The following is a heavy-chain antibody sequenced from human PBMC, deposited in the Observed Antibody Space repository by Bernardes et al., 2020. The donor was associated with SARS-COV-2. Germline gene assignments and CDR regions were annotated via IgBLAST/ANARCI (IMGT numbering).Heavy chain of an antibody. CDR3: ARDVRGGTLDY. Sequence: SETLSLTCSVSGDSVTTGGYYWSWIRQPPGKALEWMGYIHYTGNTNYNPSLKSRVSVAVDTSKNQLSLNLTSVTAADTAVYYCARDVRGGTLDYWGQGTPVTVSS. J-gene: IGHJ4*02. D-gene: IGHD2-15*01. V-gene: IGHV4-61*08. CDR2: IHYTGNT. CDR1: GDSVTTGGYY.